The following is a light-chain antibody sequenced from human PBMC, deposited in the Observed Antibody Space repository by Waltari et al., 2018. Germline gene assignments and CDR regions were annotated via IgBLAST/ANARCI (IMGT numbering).Light chain of an antibody. V-gene: IGKV2-28*01. CDR3: QQSYSTPGT. CDR1: QSLLHSTGYDY. Sequence: DIVMTQSPLSLPVTPGEPASISCRSSQSLLHSTGYDYLDWYLQKPGQSPQLLIYAASSLQSGVPSRFSGSGSGTDFTLTISSLQPEDFATYYCQQSYSTPGTFGQGTKLEIK. J-gene: IGKJ2*02. CDR2: AAS.